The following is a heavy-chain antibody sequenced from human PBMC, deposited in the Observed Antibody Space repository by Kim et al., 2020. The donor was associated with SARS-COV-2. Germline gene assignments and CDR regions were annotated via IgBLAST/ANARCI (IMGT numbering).Heavy chain of an antibody. V-gene: IGHV3-11*06. D-gene: IGHD5-12*01. CDR1: GFSFSDNY. J-gene: IGHJ4*02. CDR2: ISSSGHT. Sequence: GGSLRLSCAASGFSFSDNYMTWIRQAPGQGLEWLSDISSSGHTSYTDSVKGRFTISRDNAKKSLYLQMNSLRVEDTAVYYCARDRDGYNSFDYWGKGTLVTVSS. CDR3: ARDRDGYNSFDY.